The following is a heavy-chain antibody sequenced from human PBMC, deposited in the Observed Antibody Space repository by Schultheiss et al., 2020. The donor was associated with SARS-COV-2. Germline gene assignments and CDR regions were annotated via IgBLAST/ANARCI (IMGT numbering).Heavy chain of an antibody. CDR1: GYKFSTYW. CDR2: IDPSDSYT. CDR3: ARQMATIELSN. Sequence: GGSLRLSCTGSGYKFSTYWIGWVRQLPGKGLEWMGRIDPSDSYTNYSPSFQGHVTISADKSISTAYLQWSSLKASDTAMYYCARQMATIELSNWGQGTLVTVSS. D-gene: IGHD5-24*01. V-gene: IGHV5-10-1*01. J-gene: IGHJ4*02.